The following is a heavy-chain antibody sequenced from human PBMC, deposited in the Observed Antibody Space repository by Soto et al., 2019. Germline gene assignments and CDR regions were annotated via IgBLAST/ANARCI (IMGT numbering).Heavy chain of an antibody. V-gene: IGHV3-15*01. CDR1: GFTFSNAW. J-gene: IGHJ4*02. D-gene: IGHD6-6*01. Sequence: GGSLRLSCAASGFTFSNAWMSWVRQAPGKGLEWVGRIKSKTDGGTTDYAAPVKGRFTISRDDSKNTLYLQMNSLKTEDTAVYYCTTAARIAARKRLDYWGQGTLVTVSS. CDR3: TTAARIAARKRLDY. CDR2: IKSKTDGGTT.